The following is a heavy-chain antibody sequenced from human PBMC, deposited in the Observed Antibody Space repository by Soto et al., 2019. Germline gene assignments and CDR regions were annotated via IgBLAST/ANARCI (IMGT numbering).Heavy chain of an antibody. CDR2: ISSSGSTI. V-gene: IGHV3-48*03. D-gene: IGHD1-7*01. Sequence: PGGSLRLSCAASGFTFSSYEMNWVRQAPGKGLEWVSYISSSGSTIYYADSVKGRFTISRDNAKNSLHLQMNSLRAEDTAVYYCARVVTGTTPVDYWGQGTLVTVSS. J-gene: IGHJ4*02. CDR3: ARVVTGTTPVDY. CDR1: GFTFSSYE.